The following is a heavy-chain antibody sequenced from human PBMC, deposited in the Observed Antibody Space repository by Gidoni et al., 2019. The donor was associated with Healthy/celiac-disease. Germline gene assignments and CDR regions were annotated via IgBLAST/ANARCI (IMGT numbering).Heavy chain of an antibody. Sequence: QVQLVQSGAEVKKSGASVKVSCQVSGYTLPELSMHWVRQAPGKGLEWMGGFDPEDGETIYAQKFQSRVTMTEDTATDTAYMELSSLRSEDTAVYYCATAISDCSSTSCYGVGDYWGQGTLVTVSS. CDR3: ATAISDCSSTSCYGVGDY. J-gene: IGHJ4*02. CDR1: GYTLPELS. D-gene: IGHD2-2*01. CDR2: FDPEDGET. V-gene: IGHV1-24*01.